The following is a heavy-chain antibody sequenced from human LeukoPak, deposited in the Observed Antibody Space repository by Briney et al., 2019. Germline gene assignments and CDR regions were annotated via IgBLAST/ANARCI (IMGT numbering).Heavy chain of an antibody. Sequence: SETLSLTCTVSGGSISSYYWSWIRQPPGKGLEWIGYTYYSGSTNYNPSLKSRVTISVDTSKNQFSLKLSSVTAADTAVYYCARDVRYCSGGSCYYYYYGMDVWGQGTTVTVSS. CDR1: GGSISSYY. J-gene: IGHJ6*02. CDR3: ARDVRYCSGGSCYYYYYGMDV. D-gene: IGHD2-15*01. CDR2: TYYSGST. V-gene: IGHV4-59*01.